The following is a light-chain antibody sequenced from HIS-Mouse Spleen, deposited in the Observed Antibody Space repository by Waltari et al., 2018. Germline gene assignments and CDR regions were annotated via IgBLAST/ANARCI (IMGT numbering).Light chain of an antibody. CDR3: CSYAGSYTGV. V-gene: IGLV2-11*01. CDR1: RRDVGGFNY. CDR2: DVS. J-gene: IGLJ1*01. Sequence: QSALTQPRSVSGSPAQSVTIPCTGPRRDVGGFNYVSWYQQHPGKAPNLMIYDVSNRPSGVPARFSGSKSGTTASLTISGLQADDEADYYCCSYAGSYTGVFGTGTKVTVL.